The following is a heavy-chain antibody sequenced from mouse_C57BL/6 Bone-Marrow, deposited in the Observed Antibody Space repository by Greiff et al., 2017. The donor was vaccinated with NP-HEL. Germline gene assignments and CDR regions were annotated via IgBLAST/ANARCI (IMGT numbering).Heavy chain of an antibody. CDR1: GYSIISGYY. CDR2: ISYDGSN. CDR3: ARGGGYYGSPFAY. Sequence: SQSLSLTCSVTGYSIISGYYLNWIRQFPGNKLEWMASISYDGSNNYNPSLKNRISITRDISKNQLFLKLTSVTTADTAAYYCARGGGYYGSPFAYWGQGTLVTVSA. J-gene: IGHJ3*01. V-gene: IGHV3-6*01. D-gene: IGHD1-1*01.